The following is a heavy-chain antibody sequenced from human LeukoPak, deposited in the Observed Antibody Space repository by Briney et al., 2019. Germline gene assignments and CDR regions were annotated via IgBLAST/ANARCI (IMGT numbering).Heavy chain of an antibody. CDR2: IYPGDSDT. CDR3: ARRQGCSTSSCPPDS. V-gene: IGHV5-51*01. J-gene: IGHJ4*02. D-gene: IGHD2-2*01. Sequence: GESLKISCRGSGYSFNAYWIGWVRQMPGKGLEWMGIIYPGDSDTRYSPSFRGQVTMSAAKSINTAYLQWSSLKASDTAMYFCARRQGCSTSSCPPDSWGQGTLVTVSS. CDR1: GYSFNAYW.